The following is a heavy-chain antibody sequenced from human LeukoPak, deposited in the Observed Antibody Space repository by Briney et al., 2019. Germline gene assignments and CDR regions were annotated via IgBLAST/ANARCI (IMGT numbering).Heavy chain of an antibody. CDR1: SGSISNYY. D-gene: IGHD2-15*01. V-gene: IGHV4-59*01. J-gene: IGHJ4*02. CDR2: IYYSGIT. Sequence: PSETLSLTCTVSSGSISNYYWGWIRQPPGKGLECIGYIYYSGITNYNPSLKSRVTISVDTSKNHFSLKLTSVTAADTAVYYCARDMGSAGGFDYWGQGTLVTVSS. CDR3: ARDMGSAGGFDY.